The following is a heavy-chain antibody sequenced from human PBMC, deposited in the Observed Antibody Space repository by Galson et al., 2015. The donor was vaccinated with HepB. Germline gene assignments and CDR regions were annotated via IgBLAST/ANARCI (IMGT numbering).Heavy chain of an antibody. J-gene: IGHJ4*02. Sequence: LSLTCSVSGDSINSRGYYWSWIRQHPGKGLEWIGYIFYLGSAYYNPSLQSRLAISLDTSKNQFSLQLSSVTAADTAIYFCARGLRTSLFGARGYFDEWGPGTLVSVSS. CDR3: ARGLRTSLFGARGYFDE. CDR1: GDSINSRGYY. V-gene: IGHV4-31*03. D-gene: IGHD3-16*01. CDR2: IFYLGSA.